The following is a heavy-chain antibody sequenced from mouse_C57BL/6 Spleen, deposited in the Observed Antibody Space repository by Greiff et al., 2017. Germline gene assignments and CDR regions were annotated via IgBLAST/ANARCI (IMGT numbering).Heavy chain of an antibody. D-gene: IGHD2-12*01. Sequence: VQLQQSGAELVKPGASVKLSCNASGYAFSSYWMNWVKQRPGKGLEWIGQIYPGDGDTNYNGKFKGKATLTAAKSSSTAYMQLSSLTSEDSAVYFCARAYDYAMDYWGQGTSVTVSS. CDR1: GYAFSSYW. V-gene: IGHV1-80*01. CDR3: ARAYDYAMDY. CDR2: IYPGDGDT. J-gene: IGHJ4*01.